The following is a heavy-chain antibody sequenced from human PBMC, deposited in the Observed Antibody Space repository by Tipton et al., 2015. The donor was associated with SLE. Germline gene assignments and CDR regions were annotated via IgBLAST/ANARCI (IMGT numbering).Heavy chain of an antibody. CDR1: GDSFSSGSSS. CDR2: IYNSGIT. D-gene: IGHD2-15*01. J-gene: IGHJ6*03. Sequence: TLSLTCTVSGDSFSSGSSSWNWVRQPAGKGLEWIGLIYNSGITNYNPSLQSRVTLSVDMSKNQFSLRLSSVTAADTGVYYCVKSVVVVPPRDYYYYMDVWGKGTTVTVS. CDR3: VKSVVVVPPRDYYYYMDV. V-gene: IGHV4-61*02.